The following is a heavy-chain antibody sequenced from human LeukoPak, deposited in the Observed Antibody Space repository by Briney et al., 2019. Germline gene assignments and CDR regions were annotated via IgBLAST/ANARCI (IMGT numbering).Heavy chain of an antibody. CDR2: IKQDGSEK. CDR1: GFTFSSYW. V-gene: IGHV3-7*01. Sequence: GGSLRLSCAASGFTFSSYWMSWVRQAPGKGLEWVANIKQDGSEKYYEDSVKGRFTISRDNAKNSLYLQMNSLRAEDTAVYYCARVDIVATTNLYYYYGVDVWGQGTTVTVSS. J-gene: IGHJ6*02. CDR3: ARVDIVATTNLYYYYGVDV. D-gene: IGHD5-12*01.